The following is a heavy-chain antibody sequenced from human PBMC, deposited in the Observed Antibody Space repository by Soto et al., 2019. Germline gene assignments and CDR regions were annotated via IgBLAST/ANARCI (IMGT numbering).Heavy chain of an antibody. CDR1: GGSISSPNW. CDR2: IFHTGRT. Sequence: QVQLQESGPGLVKPSGTLSLTCAVSGGSISSPNWWIWVRQTPGKGLEWIGEIFHTGRTNYNPSLKSRVTILLDKSKNHFSLSLASVTAADTAVYYCARVLMFIAAYHPDSWGQGTRVTVSS. J-gene: IGHJ4*02. V-gene: IGHV4-4*02. CDR3: ARVLMFIAAYHPDS. D-gene: IGHD6-25*01.